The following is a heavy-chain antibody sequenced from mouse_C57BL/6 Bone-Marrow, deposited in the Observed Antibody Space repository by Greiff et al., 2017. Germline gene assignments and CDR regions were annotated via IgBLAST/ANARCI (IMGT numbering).Heavy chain of an antibody. D-gene: IGHD2-4*01. Sequence: VQLQQSGPELVKPGASVKISCKASGYAFSSSWMNWVKQRPGKGLEWIGRIYPGDGDTNYNGKFKGKATLTAYKYSSTAYMQLSSLTSEDSAVYCCAREDYDSYWYFDVWGTGTTVTVSS. CDR2: IYPGDGDT. V-gene: IGHV1-82*01. J-gene: IGHJ1*03. CDR1: GYAFSSSW. CDR3: AREDYDSYWYFDV.